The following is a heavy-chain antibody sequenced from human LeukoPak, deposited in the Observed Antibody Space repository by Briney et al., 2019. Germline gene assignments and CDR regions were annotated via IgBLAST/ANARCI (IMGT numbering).Heavy chain of an antibody. V-gene: IGHV3-33*01. CDR1: GFTFSSYG. CDR3: ARESYSSGWYPNFDY. CDR2: IWYDGSNK. D-gene: IGHD6-19*01. Sequence: PGGSLRLSCATSGFTFSSYGMHWVRQAPGKGLEWVAVIWYDGSNKYYADSVKGRFTISRDNSKNTLYLQMNSLRAEDTAVYYCARESYSSGWYPNFDYWGQGTLVTVSS. J-gene: IGHJ4*02.